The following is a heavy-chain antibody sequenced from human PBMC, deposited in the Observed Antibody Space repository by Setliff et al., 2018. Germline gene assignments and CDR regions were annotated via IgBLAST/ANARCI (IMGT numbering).Heavy chain of an antibody. Sequence: SETLSLTYATSGGTFTYYYWTWIRQSPAKGLEWIGEITHTGTTGSTKYDPSLKSRVTMSVDTSKNQFSLKLSSVTAADTAVYYCARDRVVVLAGRRGFYFDYWGQGTLVTVSS. J-gene: IGHJ4*02. CDR2: ITHTGTTGST. CDR1: GGTFTYYY. V-gene: IGHV4-34*01. D-gene: IGHD2-15*01. CDR3: ARDRVVVLAGRRGFYFDY.